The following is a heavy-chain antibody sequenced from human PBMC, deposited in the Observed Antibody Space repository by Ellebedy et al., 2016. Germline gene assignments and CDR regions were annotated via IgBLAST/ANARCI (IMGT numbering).Heavy chain of an antibody. CDR3: VTKHNAAFDI. Sequence: GESLKISXAVSGFSVSSNDMSWVRQAPGKGLEWVSVIDSGGSSYYADSVKGRFTISRDNPKKKLYLQMSSLGADDTAVYYCVTKHNAAFDIWGQGTTVTVSS. CDR2: IDSGGSS. J-gene: IGHJ3*02. V-gene: IGHV3-53*01. D-gene: IGHD1-1*01. CDR1: GFSVSSND.